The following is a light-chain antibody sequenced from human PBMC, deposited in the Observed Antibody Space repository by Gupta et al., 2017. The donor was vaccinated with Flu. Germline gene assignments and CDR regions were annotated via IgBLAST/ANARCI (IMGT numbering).Light chain of an antibody. Sequence: QSALTQPASVSGSPGQSITISCAGTSVDVESYNLVSWYQQHPGKPPRLMIYEVSKRPSGASDRFSGSKSGNTASLTISGLRAEDEGDYYCCAYAGNSYVAFGGGTKVTVL. J-gene: IGLJ3*02. CDR1: SVDVESYNL. CDR2: EVS. V-gene: IGLV2-23*02. CDR3: CAYAGNSYVA.